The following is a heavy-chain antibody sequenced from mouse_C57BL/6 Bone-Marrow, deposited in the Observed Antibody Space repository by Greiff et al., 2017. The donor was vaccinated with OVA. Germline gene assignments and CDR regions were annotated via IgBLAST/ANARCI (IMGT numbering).Heavy chain of an antibody. CDR3: ARGGPPWYCDV. CDR2: IDPSDSVT. D-gene: IGHD3-3*01. J-gene: IGHJ1*03. CDR1: GYTFTSYW. V-gene: IGHV1-52*01. Sequence: QVQLQQPGAELVRPGSSVKLSCKASGYTFTSYWMHWVKQRPIQGLEWIGNIDPSDSVTHYNQKFKDKATLTVDKSSSTAYMQLSSLTPEDSAVYYCARGGPPWYCDVWGTGTTVTVTA.